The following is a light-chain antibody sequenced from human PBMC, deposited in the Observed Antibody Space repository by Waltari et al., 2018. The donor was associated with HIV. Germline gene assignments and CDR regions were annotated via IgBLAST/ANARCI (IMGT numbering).Light chain of an antibody. J-gene: IGLJ2*01. Sequence: QSALTQPASVSGSPAQSITISCTRTSSDVGGSNYVSWYQQHPGKAPKLMIYDVSNRPSGVSNRFSGSKSGNTASLTISGLQAEDEADYYCSSYTSSSIVVFGGGTKLTVL. CDR2: DVS. CDR1: SSDVGGSNY. CDR3: SSYTSSSIVV. V-gene: IGLV2-14*03.